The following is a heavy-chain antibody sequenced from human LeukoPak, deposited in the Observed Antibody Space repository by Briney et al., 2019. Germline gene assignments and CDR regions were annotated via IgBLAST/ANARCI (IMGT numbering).Heavy chain of an antibody. CDR3: ARADTAVYFDY. CDR2: INPNSGGT. V-gene: IGHV1-2*06. J-gene: IGHJ4*02. Sequence: ASVKVSCKAPGYTFTGHYMHWVRQAPGQGLEWMGRINPNSGGTNYAQKFQGRVTMTRDTSISTAYMELSRLRSDDTAVYYCARADTAVYFDYWGQGTLVTVSS. CDR1: GYTFTGHY. D-gene: IGHD5-18*01.